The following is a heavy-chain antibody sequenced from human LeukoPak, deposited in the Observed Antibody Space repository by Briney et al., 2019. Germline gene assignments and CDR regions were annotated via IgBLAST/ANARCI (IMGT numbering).Heavy chain of an antibody. D-gene: IGHD3/OR15-3a*01. Sequence: PGGSLRLSCAASGFTFSTYAMSWVRQAPGKGLEWVSAISGSGTGTYYADSVKGRFTISRDNSKSTLYLHMNSLRAEDTAVYYCAKVATWTYFDYWGQGTLVTVSS. V-gene: IGHV3-23*01. CDR2: ISGSGTGT. CDR3: AKVATWTYFDY. J-gene: IGHJ4*02. CDR1: GFTFSTYA.